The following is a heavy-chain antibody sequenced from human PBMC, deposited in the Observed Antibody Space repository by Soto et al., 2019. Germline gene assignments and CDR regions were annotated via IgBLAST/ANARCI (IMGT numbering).Heavy chain of an antibody. CDR1: GGSISSSSYY. CDR3: ATPSMITFGGVYDF. CDR2: IYYSGST. J-gene: IGHJ4*02. V-gene: IGHV4-39*01. Sequence: SETLSLTCTVSGGSISSSSYYWGWIRQPPGKGLEWIGSIYYSGSTYYNPSLKSRFTISVDTSKNQFSLKLSSVTAADTAVYYCATPSMITFGGVYDFWGEGTQVTVTS. D-gene: IGHD3-16*01.